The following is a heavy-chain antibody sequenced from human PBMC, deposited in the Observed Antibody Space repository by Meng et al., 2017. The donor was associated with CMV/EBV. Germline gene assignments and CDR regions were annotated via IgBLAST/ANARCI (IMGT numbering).Heavy chain of an antibody. CDR3: ARGLGVPATPLSRAYYYGMDV. CDR1: GGSISTYY. D-gene: IGHD3-10*01. CDR2: IYYSGST. J-gene: IGHJ6*02. V-gene: IGHV4-59*01. Sequence: SETLSLTCTVSGGSISTYYWSWIRQPPGKGLEWIGYIYYSGSTNYNPSLKSRVTISVDTSKNQFSLKLSSVTAADTAVYYCARGLGVPATPLSRAYYYGMDVWGQGTTVTVSS.